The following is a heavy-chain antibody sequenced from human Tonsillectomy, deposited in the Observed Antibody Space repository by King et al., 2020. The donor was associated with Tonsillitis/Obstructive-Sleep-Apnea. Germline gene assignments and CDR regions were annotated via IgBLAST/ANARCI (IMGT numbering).Heavy chain of an antibody. V-gene: IGHV3-23*04. CDR3: ACVSPGPVCSSTSCPNY. Sequence: VQLVESGGGLVQPGGSLRLSCAASGFTFSSYAMSWVRQAPGKGLEWVSAISGSGGSTYYADSVKGRFTISRDNSKNTLYLQMNSLRAADTAVYYCACVSPGPVCSSTSCPNYWGQGTLVTVSS. CDR1: GFTFSSYA. D-gene: IGHD2-2*01. J-gene: IGHJ4*02. CDR2: ISGSGGST.